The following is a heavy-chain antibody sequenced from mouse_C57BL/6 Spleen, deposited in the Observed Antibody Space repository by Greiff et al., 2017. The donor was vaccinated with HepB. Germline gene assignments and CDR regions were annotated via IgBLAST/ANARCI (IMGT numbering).Heavy chain of an antibody. CDR1: GYTFTSYW. D-gene: IGHD1-1*01. V-gene: IGHV1-64*01. J-gene: IGHJ2*01. CDR3: AREGYYGSPY. Sequence: QVQLQQSGAELVKPGASVKLSCKASGYTFTSYWMHWVKQRPGQGLEWIGMIHPNSGSTNYNEKFKSKATLTVDKSSSTAYMQLSSLTSEDSAVYYCAREGYYGSPYWGQGTTLTVSS. CDR2: IHPNSGST.